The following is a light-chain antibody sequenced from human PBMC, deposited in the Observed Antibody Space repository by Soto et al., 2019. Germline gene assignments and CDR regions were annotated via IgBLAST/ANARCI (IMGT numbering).Light chain of an antibody. CDR1: QSVSSN. Sequence: EIVMTQSPATLSVSPGERATLSCRASQSVSSNLAWYQQKPGQAPRLRMYGASTRATGIPARFSGSGSGTEFTLTISSLQSEDFPVYYCQQYNNWPPWTFGQGTKVQIK. J-gene: IGKJ1*01. V-gene: IGKV3-15*01. CDR2: GAS. CDR3: QQYNNWPPWT.